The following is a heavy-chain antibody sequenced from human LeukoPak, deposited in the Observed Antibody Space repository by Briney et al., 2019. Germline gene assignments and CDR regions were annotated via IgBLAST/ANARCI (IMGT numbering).Heavy chain of an antibody. CDR3: ARLSPYCSSTSCYFDH. Sequence: GGALEISFKGSGCRFTSYWIGWVRQGPGKGLGWMGIIYPGDSDTRYSPSFEGQVTISADKSISTAYLQWSSLKASDTAMYYCARLSPYCSSTSCYFDHWGQGTLVTVSS. J-gene: IGHJ4*02. D-gene: IGHD2-2*01. V-gene: IGHV5-51*01. CDR2: IYPGDSDT. CDR1: GCRFTSYW.